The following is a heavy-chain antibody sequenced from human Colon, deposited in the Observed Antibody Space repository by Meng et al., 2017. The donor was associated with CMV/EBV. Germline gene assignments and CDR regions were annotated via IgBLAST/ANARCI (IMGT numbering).Heavy chain of an antibody. CDR3: ARQNSYYDSLTGYYRPAGLDY. Sequence: SETLSLTCTDSGSSVSISRFFWGWIRQPPGKGLEWIGNIFYSGSTYYNPSLKSRVTISVDTSKDQFSLRLSSVTATDTAVYYCARQNSYYDSLTGYYRPAGLDYWGQGTLVTVSS. CDR2: IFYSGST. V-gene: IGHV4-39*01. CDR1: GSSVSISRFF. J-gene: IGHJ4*02. D-gene: IGHD3-9*01.